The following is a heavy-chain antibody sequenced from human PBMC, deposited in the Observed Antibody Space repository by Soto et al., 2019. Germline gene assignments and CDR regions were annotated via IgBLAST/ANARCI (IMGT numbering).Heavy chain of an antibody. CDR1: GYTFTSYG. CDR2: ISAYNDNT. CDR3: ARGQIQSDFDY. D-gene: IGHD3-3*01. J-gene: IGHJ4*02. V-gene: IGHV1-18*04. Sequence: VASVKVSCKASGYTFTSYGLNWVRQAPGQGLEWMGWISAYNDNTNYAQKVQGRVTVTIDTSTSTGYMELRSLRSDDTAVYYCARGQIQSDFDYWGQGTLVTVSS.